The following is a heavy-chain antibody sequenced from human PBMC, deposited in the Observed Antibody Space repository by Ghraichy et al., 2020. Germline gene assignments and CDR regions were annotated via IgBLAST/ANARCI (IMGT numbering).Heavy chain of an antibody. CDR2: ISSSSSYI. J-gene: IGHJ4*02. V-gene: IGHV3-21*01. Sequence: GGSLRLSCAASGFTFSSYSMNWVRQAPGKRLEWVSSISSSSSYIYYADSVKGRFTISRDNAKNSLYLQMNSLRAEDTAVYYCATFSRRFGELQKPSDCWGQGTLVTVSS. D-gene: IGHD3-10*01. CDR1: GFTFSSYS. CDR3: ATFSRRFGELQKPSDC.